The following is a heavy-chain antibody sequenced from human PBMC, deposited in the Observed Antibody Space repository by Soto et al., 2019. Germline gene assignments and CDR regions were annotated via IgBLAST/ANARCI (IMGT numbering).Heavy chain of an antibody. CDR3: ARGTLFADWLFEAFDI. CDR2: IYYSGST. CDR1: GGSISSGGYY. D-gene: IGHD3-9*01. J-gene: IGHJ3*02. V-gene: IGHV4-31*03. Sequence: QVQLQESGPGLVKPSQTLSLTCTVSGGSISSGGYYWSWLRQHPGKGLEWIGYIYYSGSTYYNPSLKSRVTISVDTAKKQFSLKLSSVTAADTAVYYCARGTLFADWLFEAFDIWGQGTKVTVSS.